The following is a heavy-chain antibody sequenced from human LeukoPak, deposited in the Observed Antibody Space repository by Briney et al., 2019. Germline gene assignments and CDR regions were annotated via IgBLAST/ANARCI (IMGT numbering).Heavy chain of an antibody. D-gene: IGHD6-13*01. CDR1: GFTFSSYG. Sequence: GGSLRLSCAASGFTFSSYGMHWVRQAPGKGLEWVAFIRYDGSKKYYTDSVRGRFTISRDNSKNILYLQMNSLRAEDTAVYYCAKPSQQLVRAAYFDNGGQGTLVTVSS. CDR2: IRYDGSKK. J-gene: IGHJ4*02. CDR3: AKPSQQLVRAAYFDN. V-gene: IGHV3-30*02.